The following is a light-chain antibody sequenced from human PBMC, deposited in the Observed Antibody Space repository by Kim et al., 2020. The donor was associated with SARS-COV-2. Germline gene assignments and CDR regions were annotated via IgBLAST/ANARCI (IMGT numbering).Light chain of an antibody. CDR2: GAS. CDR1: QTISGS. CDR3: QQHSNLPLT. Sequence: LSPGERATLSCTASQTISGSLAWYQHKPGQAPRLLIYGASNRATGIPARFSGSGSGTDFTLTISSLEPEDFALYYCQQHSNLPLTFGGGTKVEIK. V-gene: IGKV3-11*01. J-gene: IGKJ4*01.